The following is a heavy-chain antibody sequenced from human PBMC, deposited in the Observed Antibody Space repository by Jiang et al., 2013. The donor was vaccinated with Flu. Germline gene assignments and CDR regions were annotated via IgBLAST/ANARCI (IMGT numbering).Heavy chain of an antibody. Sequence: KPSETLSLTCAVYGGSFSGYYWSWIRQPPGKGLEWIGEINHSGSTNYNPSLKSRVTISVDTSKNQFSLKLSFVTAADTAVYYCARGGRYYYDSSGYYYYFDYWGQGTLVTVSS. CDR3: ARGGRYYYDSSGYYYYFDY. V-gene: IGHV4-34*01. CDR1: GGSFSGYY. D-gene: IGHD3-22*01. J-gene: IGHJ4*02. CDR2: INHSGST.